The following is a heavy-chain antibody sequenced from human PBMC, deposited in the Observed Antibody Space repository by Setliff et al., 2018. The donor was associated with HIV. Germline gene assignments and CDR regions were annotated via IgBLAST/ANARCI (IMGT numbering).Heavy chain of an antibody. Sequence: VASVKVSCKTSGYTFTNFGISWVRQAPGHGPEWMGWISPNFGHTNYAQNFHGRITLTVDTSTSRAYMELRSLRSDDTAVYFCARLGSGWSDSYYYAMDVWGQGTTVTVSS. CDR3: ARLGSGWSDSYYYAMDV. CDR2: ISPNFGHT. D-gene: IGHD6-19*01. J-gene: IGHJ6*02. V-gene: IGHV1-18*01. CDR1: GYTFTNFG.